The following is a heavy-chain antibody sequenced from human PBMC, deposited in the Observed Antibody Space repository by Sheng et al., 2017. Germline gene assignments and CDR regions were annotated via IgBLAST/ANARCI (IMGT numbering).Heavy chain of an antibody. V-gene: IGHV3-48*03. Sequence: EVQLVESGGGLVQPGESLRVSCAASGFTFSSYEMNWVRQAPGKGLEWVSYISSSGDIIYYADSVKGRFTISRDNAKNSLYLQMNSLRAEDTAVYYCARELGKRANYYYGMDVWGQGTTVSVSS. D-gene: IGHD7-27*01. CDR3: ARELGKRANYYYGMDV. CDR2: ISSSGDII. J-gene: IGHJ6*02. CDR1: GFTFSSYE.